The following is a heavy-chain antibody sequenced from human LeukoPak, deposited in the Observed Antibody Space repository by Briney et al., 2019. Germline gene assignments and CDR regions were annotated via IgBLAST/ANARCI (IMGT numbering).Heavy chain of an antibody. Sequence: GGSLRLSCAASGFTFSSYAMHWVRQAPGKGLEWVSYISSSGSTIYYADSVKGRFTISRDNAKNSLYLQMNSLRAEDTAVYYWAELGITMIGGVWGKGTTVTISS. CDR2: ISSSGSTI. J-gene: IGHJ6*04. CDR1: GFTFSSYA. D-gene: IGHD3-10*02. V-gene: IGHV3-48*03. CDR3: AELGITMIGGV.